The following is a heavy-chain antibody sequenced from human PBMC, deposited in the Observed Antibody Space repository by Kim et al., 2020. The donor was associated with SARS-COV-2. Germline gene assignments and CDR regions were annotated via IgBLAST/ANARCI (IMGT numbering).Heavy chain of an antibody. CDR2: IFGNEITT. V-gene: IGHV3-23*01. CDR3: ARRWDYGPRRYYFDL. CDR1: GFIFHSYA. J-gene: IGHJ4*01. D-gene: IGHD4-17*01. Sequence: GGSLRLSCAASGFIFHSYAMTWVRQAPGKGLDWVSTIFGNEITTYYADSVQGRLTISRDNSKDTLYLQINSLRAEDTAIYYCARRWDYGPRRYYFDLWG.